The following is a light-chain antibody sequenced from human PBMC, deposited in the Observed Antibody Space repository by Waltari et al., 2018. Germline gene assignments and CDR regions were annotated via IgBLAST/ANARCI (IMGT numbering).Light chain of an antibody. J-gene: IGKJ4*01. V-gene: IGKV1D-12*01. CDR2: YES. CDR1: QVISKG. CDR3: QQAKSLPLT. Sequence: DIQITQSPSFVSASIGDRVTITGRASQVISKGLVWYQQKPGKARNLMIYYESTLQSGVPARFSVSGSGTDFTLTITNLQREELATYSCQQAKSLPLTVRGGTKVEIK.